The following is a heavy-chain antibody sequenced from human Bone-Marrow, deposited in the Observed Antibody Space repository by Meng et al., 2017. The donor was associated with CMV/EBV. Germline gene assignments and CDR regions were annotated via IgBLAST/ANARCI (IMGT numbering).Heavy chain of an antibody. V-gene: IGHV3-33*01. CDR1: GFTFSCYG. CDR2: IWYDGSNK. Sequence: SCAAPGFTFSCYGMHWVRQAPGKVLEWVAVIWYDGSNKYYADSVRGRFTISRDNSKNTLYLQMNSLRAEDTAVYYCTRDLPSYYYGSGSYSGGMDVWGQGTTVTVSS. J-gene: IGHJ6*02. D-gene: IGHD3-10*01. CDR3: TRDLPSYYYGSGSYSGGMDV.